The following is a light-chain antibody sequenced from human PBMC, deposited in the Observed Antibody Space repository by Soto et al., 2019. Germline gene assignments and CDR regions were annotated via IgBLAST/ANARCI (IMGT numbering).Light chain of an antibody. J-gene: IGLJ1*01. CDR1: SSDIGAYDY. V-gene: IGLV2-14*03. CDR3: CSSAPESTYV. Sequence: QSVLTQPASVSGSPGQSITISCSGTSSDIGAYDYVSWYQQHPGRAPKLIIYEVSHRFSGSVSGNTASLTVSGLQAEDEAEYFCCSSAPESTYVFGTGTKVTVL. CDR2: EV.